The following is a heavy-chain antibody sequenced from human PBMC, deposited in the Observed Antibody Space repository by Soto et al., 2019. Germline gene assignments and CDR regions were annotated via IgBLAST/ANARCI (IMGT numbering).Heavy chain of an antibody. D-gene: IGHD5-12*01. V-gene: IGHV4-4*02. CDR1: GGSISSSNW. J-gene: IGHJ4*02. CDR2: IYHSGST. CDR3: ARDRSGYETDY. Sequence: SETLSLTCAVSGGSISSSNWWSWVRQPPGKGLEWIGGIYHSGSTNYNPSLKSRVTISVDTSKNQFSLKLSSVTAADTAVYYCARDRSGYETDYWGQGTLVT.